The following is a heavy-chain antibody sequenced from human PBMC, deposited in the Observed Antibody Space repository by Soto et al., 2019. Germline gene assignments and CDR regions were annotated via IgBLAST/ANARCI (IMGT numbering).Heavy chain of an antibody. Sequence: QVQLVQSGAEVKKPGASVKVSCKASGYIFTSHGISWVRQAPGQGLEWMGRISTYNGNTKYAQKLQGRVTMTTDTSASIAYMELRSLRSDDTAVYYCARDNGQWLVSDWDQGTLVTVSS. CDR1: GYIFTSHG. V-gene: IGHV1-18*01. J-gene: IGHJ1*01. D-gene: IGHD6-19*01. CDR3: ARDNGQWLVSD. CDR2: ISTYNGNT.